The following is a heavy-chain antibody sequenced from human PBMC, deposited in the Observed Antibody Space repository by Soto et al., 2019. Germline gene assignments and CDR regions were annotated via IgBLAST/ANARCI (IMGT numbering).Heavy chain of an antibody. D-gene: IGHD6-13*01. Sequence: VQLMESGGGLVQPGRSLRLSCAASGFTFDDYAMHWVRQVPGKGLEWVSGINWNSGSIGYADSVKGRFAISRDNAKNSLHLQMNSLRAEDTAFYYCVKDESINWYSGHFRHWGQGTLVTVSS. J-gene: IGHJ1*01. CDR3: VKDESINWYSGHFRH. CDR1: GFTFDDYA. CDR2: INWNSGSI. V-gene: IGHV3-9*01.